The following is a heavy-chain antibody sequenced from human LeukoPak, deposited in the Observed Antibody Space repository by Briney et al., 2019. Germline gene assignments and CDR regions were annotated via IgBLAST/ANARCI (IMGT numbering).Heavy chain of an antibody. D-gene: IGHD1-14*01. CDR3: ARATRKADAFDI. Sequence: SETLSLTCTVSGGSLSSGSYYWSWIRHPPGKGLEWIAYIYYSGSTNYNPSLQSRVTISVDTSKNQFSLKLSSVTAADTAVYYCARATRKADAFDIWGQGTMVTVSS. J-gene: IGHJ3*02. CDR2: IYYSGST. V-gene: IGHV4-61*01. CDR1: GGSLSSGSYY.